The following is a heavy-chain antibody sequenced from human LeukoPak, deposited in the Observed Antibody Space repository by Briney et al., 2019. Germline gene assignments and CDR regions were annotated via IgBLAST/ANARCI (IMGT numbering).Heavy chain of an antibody. V-gene: IGHV3-7*01. CDR3: ARDWSVEVVAATRPPTVTPLGY. CDR1: GFTFSSYW. J-gene: IGHJ4*02. CDR2: IKQDGSEK. Sequence: GGPLRLSCAASGFTFSSYWMSWVRQAPGKGLEWVANIKQDGSEKYYVDSVKGRFTISRDNAKNSLYLQMNSLRAEDTAVYYCARDWSVEVVAATRPPTVTPLGYWGQGTLVTVSS. D-gene: IGHD2-15*01.